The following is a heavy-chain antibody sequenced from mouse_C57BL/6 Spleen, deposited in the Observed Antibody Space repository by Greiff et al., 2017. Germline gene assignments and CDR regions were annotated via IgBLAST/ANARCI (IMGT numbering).Heavy chain of an antibody. CDR2: INPNNGGT. D-gene: IGHD2-12*01. J-gene: IGHJ2*01. CDR1: GYTFTDYY. Sequence: VQLQQSGPELVKPGASVKISCKASGYTFTDYYMNWVKQSHGKSLEWLGDINPNNGGTSYNQKFKGKATLTVDKSSSTAYMELRSLTSEDSAVYYCASRYYSDYCDYWGQGTTLTVSS. V-gene: IGHV1-26*01. CDR3: ASRYYSDYCDY.